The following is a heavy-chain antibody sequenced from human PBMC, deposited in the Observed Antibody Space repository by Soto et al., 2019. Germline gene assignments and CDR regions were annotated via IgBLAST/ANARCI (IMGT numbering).Heavy chain of an antibody. J-gene: IGHJ4*02. CDR1: GFTFDNYG. Sequence: GGSLRLSCSGSGFTFDNYGMNWVRQAPGKGLEWVGLIRNKTYGRTTEYAASVKGRFTISRDDSSGIAYLQMNSLKTEDSAVYFCARAESTAVAYFFDNWGQGPMVTV. CDR3: ARAESTAVAYFFDN. CDR2: IRNKTYGRTT. D-gene: IGHD2-2*01. V-gene: IGHV3-49*04.